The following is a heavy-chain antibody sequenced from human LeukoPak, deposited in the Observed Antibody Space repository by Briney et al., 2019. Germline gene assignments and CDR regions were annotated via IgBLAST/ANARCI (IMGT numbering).Heavy chain of an antibody. Sequence: SETLSLTCAVSGYSIGSGYYWGWIRQPPGKGLEWIGSIYHSGSTYYNPSLKSRVTISVDTSKNQFSLKLSFVTAADTAVYYCATRRHYYDSSRPGSAFDIWGQGTMVTVSS. CDR2: IYHSGST. J-gene: IGHJ3*02. V-gene: IGHV4-38-2*01. D-gene: IGHD3-22*01. CDR3: ATRRHYYDSSRPGSAFDI. CDR1: GYSIGSGYY.